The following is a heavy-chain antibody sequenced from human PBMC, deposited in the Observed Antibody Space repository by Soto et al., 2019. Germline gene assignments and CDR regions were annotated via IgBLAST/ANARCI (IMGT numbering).Heavy chain of an antibody. CDR1: GYSFTSHY. D-gene: IGHD2-8*01. V-gene: IGHV1-46*01. Sequence: GASVKVSCKAIGYSFTSHYMHWVRQAPGQGLEWMGTIYPGGVNIGYAQKFKGRVTMTKNQFSLQLNSVTPDDTAVYYCVRLIGNSWLDSWGQGTLVTVSS. CDR2: IYPGGVNI. CDR3: VRLIGNSWLDS. J-gene: IGHJ5*01.